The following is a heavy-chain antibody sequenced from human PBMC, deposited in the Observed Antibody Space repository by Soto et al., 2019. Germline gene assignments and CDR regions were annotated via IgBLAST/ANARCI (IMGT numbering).Heavy chain of an antibody. D-gene: IGHD2-15*01. J-gene: IGHJ6*02. CDR1: GGTFSSYA. CDR3: ERDRGCSGGSCYSGYYYGMDV. Sequence: QVQLVQSGAEVKKPGSSVKVSCKASGGTFSSYAISWVRQAPGQGLEWMGGIIPIFGTANYAQKFQGRVTITADESTSTAYMELSSLRSEDTAVYYCERDRGCSGGSCYSGYYYGMDVWGQGTTVTVSS. V-gene: IGHV1-69*01. CDR2: IIPIFGTA.